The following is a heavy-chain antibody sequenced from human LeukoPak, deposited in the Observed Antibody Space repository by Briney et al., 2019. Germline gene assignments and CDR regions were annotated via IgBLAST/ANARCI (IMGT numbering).Heavy chain of an antibody. CDR2: ISAYNGNT. J-gene: IGHJ3*02. D-gene: IGHD6-13*01. Sequence: ASVKVSCKASGYTFTSYGISWVRRAPGQGLEWMGWISAYNGNTNYAQKLQGRVTMTTDTSTSTAYMELRSLRSDDTAVYYCARGARRISSWYFGAFDIWGQGTMVTVSS. V-gene: IGHV1-18*01. CDR3: ARGARRISSWYFGAFDI. CDR1: GYTFTSYG.